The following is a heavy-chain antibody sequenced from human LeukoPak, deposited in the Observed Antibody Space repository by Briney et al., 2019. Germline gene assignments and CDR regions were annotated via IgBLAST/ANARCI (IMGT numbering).Heavy chain of an antibody. V-gene: IGHV1-18*01. CDR1: GYTFTSYG. CDR2: ISAYNGNT. D-gene: IGHD3-22*01. CDR3: AREVYYYDSSGYQHYYFDY. Sequence: ASVKVSCKASGYTFTSYGISWVRQATGQGLEWMGWISAYNGNTNYAQKLQGRVTMTTDTSTSTAYMELRSLRSDDTAVYYCAREVYYYDSSGYQHYYFDYWGQGTLVTVSS. J-gene: IGHJ4*02.